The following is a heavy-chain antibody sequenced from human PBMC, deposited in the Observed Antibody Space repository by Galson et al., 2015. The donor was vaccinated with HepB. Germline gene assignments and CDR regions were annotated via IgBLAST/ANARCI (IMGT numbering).Heavy chain of an antibody. CDR1: GGTFSNYA. CDR3: ATRAFCGGDCHALDS. V-gene: IGHV1-69*06. D-gene: IGHD2-21*02. J-gene: IGHJ3*01. CDR2: FSPVFGTA. Sequence: SVKVSCKASGGTFSNYAFSWVRQAPGQGLEWMGSFSPVFGTANYADKFQGRLTITADRSTSAGYMELSSLRSDDTAVYYCATRAFCGGDCHALDSWGQGTVVTVSS.